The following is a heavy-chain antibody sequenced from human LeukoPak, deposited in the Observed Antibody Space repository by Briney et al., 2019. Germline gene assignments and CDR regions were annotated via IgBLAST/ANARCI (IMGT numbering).Heavy chain of an antibody. V-gene: IGHV1-69*01. CDR2: IIPIFGTA. D-gene: IGHD6-19*01. Sequence: SVKVSCKASGGTFSSYAISWVRQAPGQGLEWMGGIIPIFGTANYAQKFQGRVTITADESTSTAYMELSGLRSEDTAVYYCARDGAVAGYFDYWGQGTLVTVSS. CDR3: ARDGAVAGYFDY. CDR1: GGTFSSYA. J-gene: IGHJ4*02.